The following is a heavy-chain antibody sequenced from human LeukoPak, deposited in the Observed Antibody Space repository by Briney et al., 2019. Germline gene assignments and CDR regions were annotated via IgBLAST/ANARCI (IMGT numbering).Heavy chain of an antibody. V-gene: IGHV3-48*02. J-gene: IGHJ1*01. CDR2: ISSGGSTI. D-gene: IGHD1-26*01. Sequence: GESLRLSCAASGFTFRTYSMNWVRQAPGKGLEWVSYISSGGSTIYYGDSVKGRFTISRDKAKNSLYLQMTSLRDEDTAVYYCARRGSYSAEYFQHWGQGTLVTVSS. CDR3: ARRGSYSAEYFQH. CDR1: GFTFRTYS.